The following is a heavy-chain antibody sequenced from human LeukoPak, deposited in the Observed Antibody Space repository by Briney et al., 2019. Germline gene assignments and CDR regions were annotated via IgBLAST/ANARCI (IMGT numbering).Heavy chain of an antibody. Sequence: PSETLSLTCTVSGGSISTYYWSWIRQPPGQGLEWIGYIYTSGSTDYNPSLKSRVTISLDTSNNQFSLNLNSVTAADTAVYYWARSRGRKVTPFDYWGQGILVTVSS. CDR2: IYTSGST. J-gene: IGHJ4*02. V-gene: IGHV4-4*09. CDR3: ARSRGRKVTPFDY. CDR1: GGSISTYY. D-gene: IGHD2-21*02.